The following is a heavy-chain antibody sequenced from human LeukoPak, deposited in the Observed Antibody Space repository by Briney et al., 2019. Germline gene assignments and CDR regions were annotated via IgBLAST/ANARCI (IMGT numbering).Heavy chain of an antibody. J-gene: IGHJ4*02. CDR2: IYHSGST. CDR1: GFTFSTNG. D-gene: IGHD3-10*01. CDR3: ARVGQVRGVIRYLAY. Sequence: GVLRLSCAASGFTFSTNGMSWVRQPPGKGLEWIGEIYHSGSTNYNPSLKSRVTISVDKSKNQFSLKLSSVTAADTAVYYCARVGQVRGVIRYLAYWGQGTLVTVSS. V-gene: IGHV4-4*02.